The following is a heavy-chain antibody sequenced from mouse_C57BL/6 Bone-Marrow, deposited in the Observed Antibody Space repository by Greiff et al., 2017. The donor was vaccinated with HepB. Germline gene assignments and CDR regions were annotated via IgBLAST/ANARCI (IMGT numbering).Heavy chain of an antibody. D-gene: IGHD3-1*01. CDR1: GFTFSSYG. J-gene: IGHJ3*01. Sequence: LVESGGDLVKPGGSLKLSCAASGFTFSSYGMSWVRQTPDKRLEWVATISSGGSYTYYPDSVKGRFTISRDTAKNTLYLQMSSLKSEDTAMYYYARPGLAWFAYWGQGTLVTVSA. CDR2: ISSGGSYT. V-gene: IGHV5-6*01. CDR3: ARPGLAWFAY.